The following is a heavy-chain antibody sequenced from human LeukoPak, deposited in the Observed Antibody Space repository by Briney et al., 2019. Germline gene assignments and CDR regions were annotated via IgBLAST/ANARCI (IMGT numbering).Heavy chain of an antibody. D-gene: IGHD2/OR15-2a*01. Sequence: PGDSLKLSCQASEFGSGSHWLHWVRKAPGKGLVWFSLLISDGSVRNYADSVEGRFIISRDNAKNTLYLQMNSLGAEDTAVYFCARDPSVNNAIGYNWFDHWGQGALVTVSS. CDR1: EFGSGSHW. CDR3: ARDPSVNNAIGYNWFDH. CDR2: LISDGSVR. V-gene: IGHV3-74*01. J-gene: IGHJ5*02.